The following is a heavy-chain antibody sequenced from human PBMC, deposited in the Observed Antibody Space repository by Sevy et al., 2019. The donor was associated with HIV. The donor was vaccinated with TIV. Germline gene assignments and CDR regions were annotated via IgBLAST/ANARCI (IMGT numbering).Heavy chain of an antibody. V-gene: IGHV3-7*01. CDR2: IKQDGSEK. D-gene: IGHD6-19*01. Sequence: LSLTCAASEFTFSGYWMSWVRQAPGKGLEWVANIKQDGSEKYYVDSVKGRFTISRDNAKNSLYLQMNSLRAEDTAVYYCARDRSGYTSGWSVDYWGQGTLVTVSS. CDR3: ARDRSGYTSGWSVDY. CDR1: EFTFSGYW. J-gene: IGHJ4*02.